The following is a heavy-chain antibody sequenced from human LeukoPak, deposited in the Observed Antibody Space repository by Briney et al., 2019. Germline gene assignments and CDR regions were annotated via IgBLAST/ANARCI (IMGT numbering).Heavy chain of an antibody. D-gene: IGHD1-26*01. Sequence: ASVKVSCKASGGTLSSYAISWVRQAPGRGLEWMGGITPIFDTPNYAPKLQGRLTINADGSTSTVYMELRSLRSEDTAVYFCARGPPPLYSGSYRPLDHWGQGTLVTVSS. J-gene: IGHJ4*02. CDR3: ARGPPPLYSGSYRPLDH. CDR2: ITPIFDTP. V-gene: IGHV1-69*13. CDR1: GGTLSSYA.